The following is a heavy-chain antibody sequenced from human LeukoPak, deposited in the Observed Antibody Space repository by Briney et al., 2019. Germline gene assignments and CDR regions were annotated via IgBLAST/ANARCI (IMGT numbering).Heavy chain of an antibody. CDR1: GDSW. D-gene: IGHD6-13*01. CDR3: ARDLAAKARIGGMDV. Sequence: GGSLRLSCAGSGDSWMHWVRQVPGKGLVWVSRIKTDGSSTSYADSVKGRFTISRDNAKNSLYLEMNSLRAEDSGFYYCARDLAAKARIGGMDVWGQGTTVIVSS. J-gene: IGHJ6*02. CDR2: IKTDGSST. V-gene: IGHV3-74*01.